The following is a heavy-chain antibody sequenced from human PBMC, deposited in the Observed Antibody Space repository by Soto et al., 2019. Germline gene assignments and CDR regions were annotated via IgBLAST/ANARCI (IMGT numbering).Heavy chain of an antibody. CDR2: ISSSGDHT. CDR3: AKLRRPGRQFFDF. V-gene: IGHV3-23*01. CDR1: GFTFRDYA. Sequence: EVQLLESGGGLVQPGGSLRLSCAASGFTFRDYAMSWVRQAPGKGLDWVSAISSSGDHTFYADSVKGRFTISRDNSKNTLYLQVNSLRAEDTAVYYCAKLRRPGRQFFDFWGQGTLVTVSS. D-gene: IGHD1-1*01. J-gene: IGHJ4*02.